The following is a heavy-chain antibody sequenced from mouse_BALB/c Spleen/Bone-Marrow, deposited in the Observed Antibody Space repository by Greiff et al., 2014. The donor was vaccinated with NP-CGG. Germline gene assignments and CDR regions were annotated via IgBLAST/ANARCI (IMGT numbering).Heavy chain of an antibody. CDR3: ARGGYYFDY. V-gene: IGHV5-12-2*01. CDR1: GFTFSSYT. J-gene: IGHJ2*01. CDR2: ISNGSGST. Sequence: EVQVVESGGGLVQPGGSLKLSCAASGFTFSSYTMSWVRQTPEKRLEWVAYISNGSGSTYYPDTVKGRFTISRHNAKNTLYLQMSSLKSEDTAMYYCARGGYYFDYWGQGTTLTVSS.